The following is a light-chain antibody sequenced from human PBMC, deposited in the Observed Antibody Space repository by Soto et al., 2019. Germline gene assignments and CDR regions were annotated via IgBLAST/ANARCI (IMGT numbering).Light chain of an antibody. Sequence: IPMTQSPSSLSASVGDTVSITCRASRNIGTYVNWYQQEPGKVPRPLIYTASNLQGGVPSRFSGRGSGADFTLTISGVQREDCATYYCQQSYDSPLTFGQGTRLE. J-gene: IGKJ5*01. CDR1: RNIGTY. CDR3: QQSYDSPLT. CDR2: TAS. V-gene: IGKV1-39*01.